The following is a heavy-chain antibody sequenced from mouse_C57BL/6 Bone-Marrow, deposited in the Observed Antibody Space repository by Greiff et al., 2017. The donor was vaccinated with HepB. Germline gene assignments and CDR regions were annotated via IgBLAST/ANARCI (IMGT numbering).Heavy chain of an antibody. CDR1: GYTFTDYY. V-gene: IGHV1-26*01. J-gene: IGHJ3*01. CDR2: INPNNGGT. Sequence: VQLQQSGPELVKPGASVKISCKASGYTFTDYYMNWVKQSHGQSLEWIGDINPNNGGTSYNQKFKGKATLTVDKSSSTAYMELRSLTSEDSAVYYCAREGPPWFAYWGQGTLVTVSA. CDR3: AREGPPWFAY. D-gene: IGHD3-3*01.